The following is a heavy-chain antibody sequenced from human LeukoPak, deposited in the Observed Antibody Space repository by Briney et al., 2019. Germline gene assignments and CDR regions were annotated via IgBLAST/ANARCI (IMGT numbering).Heavy chain of an antibody. J-gene: IGHJ2*01. CDR1: GGSISSYY. V-gene: IGHV4-59*01. CDR2: IYYSGST. CDR3: ARGGDILTGYDHWYFDL. D-gene: IGHD3-9*01. Sequence: SETLSLTCTVSGGSISSYYWSWIRQPPGKGLEWIGYIYYSGSTNYNPSLKSRVTISVDTSKNQFSLKLSSVTAADTAVYYCARGGDILTGYDHWYFDLWGRGTLGTVSS.